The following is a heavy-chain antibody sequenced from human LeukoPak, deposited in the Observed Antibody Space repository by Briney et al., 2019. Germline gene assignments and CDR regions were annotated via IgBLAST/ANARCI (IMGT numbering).Heavy chain of an antibody. D-gene: IGHD3-3*01. CDR1: GFTFSSYG. V-gene: IGHV3-30*02. CDR3: AKGEDTYYDFWSGYNRSHFDY. Sequence: GGSLRLSCAASGFTFSSYGMHWVRQAPGKGLEWVALIRYDGSNKYYADSVKGRFTVSRDNSKNTLYLQMNSLRAEDTAVYYCAKGEDTYYDFWSGYNRSHFDYWGQGTLVTVSS. J-gene: IGHJ4*02. CDR2: IRYDGSNK.